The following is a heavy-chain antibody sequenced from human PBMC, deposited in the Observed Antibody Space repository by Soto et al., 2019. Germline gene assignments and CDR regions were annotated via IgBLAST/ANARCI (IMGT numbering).Heavy chain of an antibody. CDR3: ARDYCSSIRCSRYDHFDY. Sequence: GASVKVSCKCSGYTFTKYGITWVRQAPGQGLEWMGWISAYNGNTNYAQKFQGRVTMTTDTSTSTAYMELRSLRSDDTAVYYCARDYCSSIRCSRYDHFDYWGQGTLVTVSS. CDR1: GYTFTKYG. D-gene: IGHD2-2*01. CDR2: ISAYNGNT. V-gene: IGHV1-18*01. J-gene: IGHJ4*02.